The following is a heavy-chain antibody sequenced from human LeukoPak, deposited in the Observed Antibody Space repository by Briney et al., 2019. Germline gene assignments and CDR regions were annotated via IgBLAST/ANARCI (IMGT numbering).Heavy chain of an antibody. Sequence: PSETLSLTCAVYGGSFSGYYWSWIRQPPGKGLEWIGEINHSGSTNYNPSLKSRVTISVDTSKNQFSLKLSSVTAADTAVYYCARGLKRLYSYGPYYFDYWGQGTLVTVSS. D-gene: IGHD5-18*01. J-gene: IGHJ4*02. CDR1: GGSFSGYY. CDR2: INHSGST. V-gene: IGHV4-34*01. CDR3: ARGLKRLYSYGPYYFDY.